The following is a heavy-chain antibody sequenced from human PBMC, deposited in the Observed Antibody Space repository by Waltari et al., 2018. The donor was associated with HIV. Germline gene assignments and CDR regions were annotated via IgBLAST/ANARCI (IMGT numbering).Heavy chain of an antibody. Sequence: EVQLVQSGAEVKKPGESLKISCKGSGYSFTSYWIGWVRQMPGKGLGWMGIIYPGDSDTRYSPSFQGQVTISADKSISTAYLQWSSLKASDTAMYYCARYITMVRGGANWFDPWGQGTLVTVSS. J-gene: IGHJ5*02. CDR1: GYSFTSYW. CDR2: IYPGDSDT. D-gene: IGHD3-10*01. V-gene: IGHV5-51*03. CDR3: ARYITMVRGGANWFDP.